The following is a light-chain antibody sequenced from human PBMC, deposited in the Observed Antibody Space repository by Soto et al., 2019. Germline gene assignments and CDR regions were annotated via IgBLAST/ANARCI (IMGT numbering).Light chain of an antibody. CDR2: TTN. J-gene: IGLJ3*02. V-gene: IGLV8-61*01. Sequence: QTVVTQEPSFSVSPGGTVTLTCGLSSGSVSSSYYPSWYQQTPGQAPRTLIYTTNTRSSGVPDRFSGSILGNKAALTITGAQADDESEYYCVLYMGSGIWVFGGETKLTVL. CDR1: SGSVSSSYY. CDR3: VLYMGSGIWV.